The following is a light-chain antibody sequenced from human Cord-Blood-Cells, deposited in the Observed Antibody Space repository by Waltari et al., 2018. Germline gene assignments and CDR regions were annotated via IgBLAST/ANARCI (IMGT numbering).Light chain of an antibody. Sequence: SYELTQPPTVSVSPGQPARITCSGDPSPRQSAYWSHQKPGQAPGPVIYNDSERPSGIPERFSGSTSGTTVTLTISGVQAEDEADYYCQSADISGTSRVFGGGTKLTVL. CDR2: NDS. CDR3: QSADISGTSRV. CDR1: PSPRQS. V-gene: IGLV3-25*02. J-gene: IGLJ3*02.